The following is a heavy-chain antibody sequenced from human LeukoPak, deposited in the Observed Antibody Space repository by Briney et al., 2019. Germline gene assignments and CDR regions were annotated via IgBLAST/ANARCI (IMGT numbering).Heavy chain of an antibody. Sequence: ASVKVSCRASGYTFSGYYIHWVRQAPGQGLEWMGWINPNSGGTSSAQMFRGRVTMTRDTSISTVYMELSRLTSDDTAVYYCARDFGATVTFFDYWGQGTLVTVSS. D-gene: IGHD4-17*01. CDR1: GYTFSGYY. J-gene: IGHJ4*02. V-gene: IGHV1-2*02. CDR2: INPNSGGT. CDR3: ARDFGATVTFFDY.